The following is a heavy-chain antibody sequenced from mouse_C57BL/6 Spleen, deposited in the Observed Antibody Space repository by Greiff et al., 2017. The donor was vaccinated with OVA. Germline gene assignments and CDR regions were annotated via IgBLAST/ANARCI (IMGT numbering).Heavy chain of an antibody. CDR2: INPGSGGT. CDR3: ARVDITTVVAKGVFDY. V-gene: IGHV1-54*01. J-gene: IGHJ2*01. CDR1: GYAFTNYL. Sequence: QVQLQQSGAELVRPGTSVKVSCKASGYAFTNYLIEWVKQRPGQGLEWIGVINPGSGGTNYNEKFKGKATLTADKSSSTAYMQLSSLTSEDSAVYFCARVDITTVVAKGVFDYWGQGTTLTVSS. D-gene: IGHD1-1*01.